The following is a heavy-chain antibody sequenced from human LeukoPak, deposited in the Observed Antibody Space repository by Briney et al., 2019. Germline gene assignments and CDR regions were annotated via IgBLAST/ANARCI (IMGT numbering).Heavy chain of an antibody. Sequence: ASVKVSCKASGYTVTSYDINWVRQATGQGLEWMGWMNPNSGNTGYAQKFQGRVTMTRNTSISTAYMELSSLRSEDTAVYYCARGRGGDDFWSGYYGPFKYYFDYWGQGTLVTVSS. V-gene: IGHV1-8*01. D-gene: IGHD3-3*01. J-gene: IGHJ4*02. CDR2: MNPNSGNT. CDR1: GYTVTSYD. CDR3: ARGRGGDDFWSGYYGPFKYYFDY.